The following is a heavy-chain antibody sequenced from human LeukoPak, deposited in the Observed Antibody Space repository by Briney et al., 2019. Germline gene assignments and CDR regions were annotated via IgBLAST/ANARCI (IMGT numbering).Heavy chain of an antibody. CDR1: GFTFSSYG. J-gene: IGHJ5*02. CDR3: AKDAITFYDSSGYYGENWFDP. Sequence: GGSLRLSCAASGFTFSSYGMPWVRQAPGKGLEWVAVISYDGSNKYYADSVKGRFTISRDNSKNTLYLQMNSLRAEDTAVYYCAKDAITFYDSSGYYGENWFDPWGQGTLVTVSS. CDR2: ISYDGSNK. V-gene: IGHV3-30*18. D-gene: IGHD3-22*01.